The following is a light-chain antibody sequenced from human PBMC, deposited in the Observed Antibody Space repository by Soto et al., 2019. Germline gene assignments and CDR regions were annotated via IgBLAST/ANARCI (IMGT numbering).Light chain of an antibody. Sequence: EVMLTQSPGTLSLSPGERATLSCRASQSVSSNYLAWYQQKSVQAPRLLIYGASNRATGIPDRFSGSGSGTDFTLTIRRLEPEDFAVYYCQQYDTSQRTFGQGTKVEFK. J-gene: IGKJ1*01. CDR2: GAS. CDR3: QQYDTSQRT. V-gene: IGKV3-20*01. CDR1: QSVSSNY.